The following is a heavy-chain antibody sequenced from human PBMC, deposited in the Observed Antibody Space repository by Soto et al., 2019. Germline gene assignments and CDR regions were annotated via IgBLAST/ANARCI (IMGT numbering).Heavy chain of an antibody. CDR2: FSADNGET. CDR3: ARDRARVVVTALGMDV. J-gene: IGHJ6*02. D-gene: IGHD2-21*02. CDR1: GYTLTELS. Sequence: ASVKVSCKVSGYTLTELSMHWVRQAPGKGLEWMGGFSADNGETNYAQKLQGRVTMTTDTSTSTAYMELRSLRSDDTAVYYCARDRARVVVTALGMDVWGQGTTVTVSS. V-gene: IGHV1-24*01.